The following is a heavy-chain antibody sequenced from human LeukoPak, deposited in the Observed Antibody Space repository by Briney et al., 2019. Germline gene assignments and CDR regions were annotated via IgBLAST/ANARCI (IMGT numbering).Heavy chain of an antibody. CDR1: GYTFTNYG. V-gene: IGHV1-18*01. D-gene: IGHD6-25*01. Sequence: ASVKVSCKASGYTFTNYGISWVRQAPGQGLEWMGWISAYNDNTNYAQKLQGRVTMTTDTSSTTAYMELRSLRSDDTAVYYCARDRASNGDYPDYWGQGTLVTVSS. CDR3: ARDRASNGDYPDY. J-gene: IGHJ4*02. CDR2: ISAYNDNT.